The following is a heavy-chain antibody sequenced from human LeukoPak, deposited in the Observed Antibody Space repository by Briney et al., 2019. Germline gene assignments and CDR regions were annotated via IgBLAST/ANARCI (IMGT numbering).Heavy chain of an antibody. CDR3: ARVRGHSSGYSLLGS. CDR1: GYTFTGYY. V-gene: IGHV1-2*02. CDR2: SNPNSGGT. J-gene: IGHJ5*02. D-gene: IGHD3-22*01. Sequence: GSSVKVSCKASGYTFTGYYMHGVRQAPGQGLEWRGWSNPNSGGTNDAQKFQGRVTMTRDTSSSTAYMELRRLRSDDTAVYYCARVRGHSSGYSLLGSWGQGTLVTVSS.